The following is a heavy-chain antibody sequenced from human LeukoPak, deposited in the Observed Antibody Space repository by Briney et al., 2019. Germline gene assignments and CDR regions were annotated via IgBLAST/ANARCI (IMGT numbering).Heavy chain of an antibody. J-gene: IGHJ6*02. V-gene: IGHV3-23*01. CDR2: ISDSGANK. CDR3: AKDVRVGGGGMDV. Sequence: GGSLRLSCAASGFTFSTCAMTWVRQAPGKGLEWVSLISDSGANKHYADSVKGRFTISRDNSKNTVSLQMNSLRAEGTAVYYCAKDVRVGGGGMDVWGQGTPVTVSS. CDR1: GFTFSTCA. D-gene: IGHD1-26*01.